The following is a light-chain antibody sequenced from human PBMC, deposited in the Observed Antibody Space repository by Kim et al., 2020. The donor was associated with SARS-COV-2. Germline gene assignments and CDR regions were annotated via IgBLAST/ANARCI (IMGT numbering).Light chain of an antibody. CDR1: QGINGL. V-gene: IGKV1-9*01. CDR2: AAS. CDR3: QQVRTFPLT. Sequence: SASVGDRVAITCRASQGINGLLAWFQQKPGKGPKLLISAASTVQSGVPSRFSGSRSGTEYTLTITSLQPEDFATYYCQQVRTFPLTFGQGTKLEIK. J-gene: IGKJ2*01.